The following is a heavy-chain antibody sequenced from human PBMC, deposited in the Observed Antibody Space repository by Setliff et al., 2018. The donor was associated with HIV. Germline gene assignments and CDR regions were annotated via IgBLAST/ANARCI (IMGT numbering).Heavy chain of an antibody. CDR3: ARGRSEEYYDFWSDYYNAFDI. D-gene: IGHD3-3*01. J-gene: IGHJ3*02. V-gene: IGHV4-39*07. Sequence: PSETLSLTCTVSGGSISSSSYYWGWIRQPPGKGLEWIAEINPSGTTNYNPSLKSRVTMSVDTSKNQFSLGLSSVTAADAAVYYCARGRSEEYYDFWSDYYNAFDIWGQGTMVTVSS. CDR2: INPSGTT. CDR1: GGSISSSSYY.